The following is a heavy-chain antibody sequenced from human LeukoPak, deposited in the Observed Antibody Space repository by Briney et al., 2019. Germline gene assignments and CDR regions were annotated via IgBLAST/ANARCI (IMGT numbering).Heavy chain of an antibody. CDR1: GVTFSSYW. V-gene: IGHV3-7*01. Sequence: PGGSLRLSCAASGVTFSSYWMSWVRQAPGKGLEWVANIKEDGSEKYYVDSVKGRFTISRDNAKNSLYLQMNSLRAEDTAVYYCARDTQTRGYSGYDGAFDIWGQGTMVTVSS. CDR3: ARDTQTRGYSGYDGAFDI. J-gene: IGHJ3*02. CDR2: IKEDGSEK. D-gene: IGHD5-12*01.